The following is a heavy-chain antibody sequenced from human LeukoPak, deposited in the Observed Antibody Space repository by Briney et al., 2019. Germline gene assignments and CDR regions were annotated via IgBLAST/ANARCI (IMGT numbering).Heavy chain of an antibody. CDR3: ARDKGGHRGARGYFDY. CDR2: ISGSGGST. CDR1: GFTVSSSY. V-gene: IGHV3-53*01. D-gene: IGHD3-16*01. J-gene: IGHJ4*02. Sequence: GGSLRLSCAASGFTVSSSYMTWVRQAPGKGLEWVSAISGSGGSTYYADSVKGRFTISRDNSKNTLYLQMNSLRAEDTAVYYCARDKGGHRGARGYFDYWGQGTLVTVSS.